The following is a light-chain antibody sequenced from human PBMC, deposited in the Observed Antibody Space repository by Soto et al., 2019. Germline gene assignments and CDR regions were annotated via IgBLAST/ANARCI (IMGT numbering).Light chain of an antibody. J-gene: IGKJ1*01. Sequence: EIVLAQSTATLCLSPGEKATLSCSVCQTIGFHLAWYQQKPGQAPRLLVFDASNRATGIPARFSGSGSGTDFTLTISRLEPEDFAVYYCQQYGSSPSWTFGQGTKVDIK. CDR2: DAS. CDR3: QQYGSSPSWT. V-gene: IGKV3-20*01. CDR1: QTIGFH.